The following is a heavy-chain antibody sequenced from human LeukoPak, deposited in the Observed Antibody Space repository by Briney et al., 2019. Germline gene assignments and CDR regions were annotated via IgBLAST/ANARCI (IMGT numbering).Heavy chain of an antibody. J-gene: IGHJ5*02. CDR3: ARGLAGADWFDP. D-gene: IGHD3-3*02. CDR1: GASISSDGYY. CDR2: IYYRGST. Sequence: SETLSLTCSVSGASISSDGYYWTWIRQHPGKGLEWIGYIYYRGSTYYTTSLKKRVAQSVHTPKNQFSLKLTSVTAADTAVYYCARGLAGADWFDPWGQGTLVTVSS. V-gene: IGHV4-31*03.